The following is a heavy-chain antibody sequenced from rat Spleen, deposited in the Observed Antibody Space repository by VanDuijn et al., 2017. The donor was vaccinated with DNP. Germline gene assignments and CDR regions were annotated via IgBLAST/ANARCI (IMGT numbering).Heavy chain of an antibody. V-gene: IGHV5S10*01. CDR3: ATGGGGSYYYDYAMDA. Sequence: EVQLVESGGGLVQPGRSLKLSCAASGFTFSDYNMAWVRQAPKKGLEWVATIIYDGSRTYYRDSVKGRFTISRDNAKSTLYLQMDSLRSEDTATYYCATGGGGSYYYDYAMDAWGQGTSVTVSS. CDR1: GFTFSDYN. D-gene: IGHD1-12*02. J-gene: IGHJ4*01. CDR2: IIYDGSRT.